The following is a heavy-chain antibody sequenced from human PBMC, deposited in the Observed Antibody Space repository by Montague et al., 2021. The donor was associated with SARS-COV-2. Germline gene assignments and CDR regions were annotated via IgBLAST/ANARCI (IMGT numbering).Heavy chain of an antibody. CDR3: ARVGNYLGVY. D-gene: IGHD3-16*01. V-gene: IGHV4-61*01. Sequence: SETLSLTCTVSSDSISSGRYFWTWIRQPPGKGLEWIGYIFYSGSANYNPSLKSRVTISVDTSNNQLSLKLKSMSAADTAVYYCARVGNYLGVYWGQGSLVTVSS. CDR1: SDSISSGRYF. CDR2: IFYSGSA. J-gene: IGHJ4*02.